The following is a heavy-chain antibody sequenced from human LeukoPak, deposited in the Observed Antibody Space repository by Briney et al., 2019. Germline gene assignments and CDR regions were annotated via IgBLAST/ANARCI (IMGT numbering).Heavy chain of an antibody. CDR2: NNPSRGST. Sequence: ASVKLSCKASVYTCTSYCIHWVRQGPRQGLEWRGINNPSRGSTSSTQKYKGRVTMTRDMSTSTVYMELSRLRSEDTAVYYCARGEVEMATHNVDYWGQGTLVTVSS. J-gene: IGHJ4*02. CDR1: VYTCTSYC. V-gene: IGHV1-46*01. D-gene: IGHD5-24*01. CDR3: ARGEVEMATHNVDY.